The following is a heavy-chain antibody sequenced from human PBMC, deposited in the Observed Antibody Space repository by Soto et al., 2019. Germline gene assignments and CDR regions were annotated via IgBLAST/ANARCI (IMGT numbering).Heavy chain of an antibody. Sequence: QLQLQESGPGLVKPSQTLSLTCAVSGGSISSGGYSWSWIRQPPGKGLEGIGYIYHSGSTYYNPSLKSRVTISVDRSKNQFSLKLSSVTAADTAVYYCARVDYGGNSDYWGQGTLVTVSS. CDR3: ARVDYGGNSDY. V-gene: IGHV4-30-2*01. J-gene: IGHJ4*02. CDR2: IYHSGST. D-gene: IGHD4-17*01. CDR1: GGSISSGGYS.